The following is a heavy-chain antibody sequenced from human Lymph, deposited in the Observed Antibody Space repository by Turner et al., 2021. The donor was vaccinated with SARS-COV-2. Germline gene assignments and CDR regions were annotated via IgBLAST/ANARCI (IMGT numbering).Heavy chain of an antibody. CDR2: IYSGGST. J-gene: IGHJ4*02. D-gene: IGHD3-9*01. V-gene: IGHV3-53*01. Sequence: EVQLVESGGGLIQPGGSLRLYCAASGFTVSSNYMSWVRQAPGKGLEWVSVIYSGGSTYYADSVKGRFTISRDNSKNTLYLQMNSLRAEDTAVYYCARGPMYYDILTGYYDPYYFDYWGQGTLVTVSS. CDR3: ARGPMYYDILTGYYDPYYFDY. CDR1: GFTVSSNY.